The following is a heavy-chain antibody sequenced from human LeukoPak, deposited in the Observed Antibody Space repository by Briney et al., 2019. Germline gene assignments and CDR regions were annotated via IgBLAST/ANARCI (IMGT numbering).Heavy chain of an antibody. Sequence: SETLSLTCAVCGGSFSGYYWSWVRQPPGKGLEWSGEINHSGSTNYNPSLKSRVTISVDTSKNQFSVQVGSATAADTAVYYCARGQYSSSWYYYYYGMDVWGQGTTVTVSS. CDR1: GGSFSGYY. D-gene: IGHD6-13*01. V-gene: IGHV4-34*01. CDR2: INHSGST. CDR3: ARGQYSSSWYYYYYGMDV. J-gene: IGHJ6*02.